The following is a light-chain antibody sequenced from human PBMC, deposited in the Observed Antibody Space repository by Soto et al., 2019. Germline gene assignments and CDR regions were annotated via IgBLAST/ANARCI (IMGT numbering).Light chain of an antibody. CDR1: SSDVGGYKF. CDR3: GSYTGSIYV. CDR2: EVS. V-gene: IGLV2-14*01. J-gene: IGLJ1*01. Sequence: ALTQPASVSGSPGQSITISCTGTSSDVGGYKFVSWYQQHPGKAPKLMIYEVSNRPSGVSSRFSGSKSGNTASLTISGLQAEDEADYYCGSYTGSIYVFGTGTKVTVL.